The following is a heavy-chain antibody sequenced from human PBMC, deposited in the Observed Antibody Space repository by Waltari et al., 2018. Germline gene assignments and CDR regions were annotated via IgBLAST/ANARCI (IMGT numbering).Heavy chain of an antibody. J-gene: IGHJ4*02. CDR2: INPNSGGT. D-gene: IGHD2-15*01. CDR3: ARSSRKLGYCSGGSCYLDY. Sequence: QGLEWMGWINPNSGGTNYAQKFQGRVTMTRDTSISTAYMELSRLRSDDTAVYYCARSSRKLGYCSGGSCYLDYWGQGTLVTVSS. V-gene: IGHV1-2*02.